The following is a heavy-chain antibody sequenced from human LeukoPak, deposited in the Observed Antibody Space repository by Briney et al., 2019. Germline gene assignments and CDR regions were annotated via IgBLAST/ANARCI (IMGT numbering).Heavy chain of an antibody. V-gene: IGHV3-53*01. Sequence: GGSLRLSRPVYEFTLASTYMTWLRQAPGKGLEWVSSIYRGGNTFYADSVKGRFTISRDTSKNTLNLDMNSLGVEDTAVYYCARAVTDGYSLDFYFDFWGQGTPVTVSS. CDR1: EFTLASTY. CDR3: ARAVTDGYSLDFYFDF. J-gene: IGHJ4*02. D-gene: IGHD5-24*01. CDR2: IYRGGNT.